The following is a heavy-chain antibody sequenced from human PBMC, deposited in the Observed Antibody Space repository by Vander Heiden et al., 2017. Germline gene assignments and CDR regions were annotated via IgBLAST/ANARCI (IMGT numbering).Heavy chain of an antibody. CDR2: ISMSIGVI. Sequence: EVQLVESGGGLVKPGGSLRLPCAASGFSLSSHTMNWVRHAPGKGLEWFASISMSIGVIQYADSVKGRFTISRDNAKNSLFLQMNRLRAEDTAVYYCVRATLTNWFDPWGQGTQVTVSS. J-gene: IGHJ5*02. CDR3: VRATLTNWFDP. D-gene: IGHD2-8*01. CDR1: GFSLSSHT. V-gene: IGHV3-21*01.